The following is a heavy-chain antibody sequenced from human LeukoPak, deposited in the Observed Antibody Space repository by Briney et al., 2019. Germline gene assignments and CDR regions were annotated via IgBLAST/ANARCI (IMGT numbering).Heavy chain of an antibody. Sequence: GGSLRLSCAASGFTFSSYAMSWVRQAPGKGLEWVSAISGSGGSTYYADSVKGWFTISRDNSKNTLYLQMNSLRAEDTAVYYCAKLSCSGGSCKTNDYWGQGTLVTVSS. D-gene: IGHD2-15*01. J-gene: IGHJ4*02. CDR1: GFTFSSYA. CDR2: ISGSGGST. CDR3: AKLSCSGGSCKTNDY. V-gene: IGHV3-23*01.